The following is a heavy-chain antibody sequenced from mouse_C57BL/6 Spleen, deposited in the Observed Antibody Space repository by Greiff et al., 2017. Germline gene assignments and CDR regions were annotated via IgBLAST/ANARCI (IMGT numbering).Heavy chain of an antibody. CDR2: ISYDGSN. D-gene: IGHD2-4*01. CDR1: GYSITSGYY. CDR3: ARAYDYDEGLAD. Sequence: EVQLQQSGPGLVKPSQSLSLTCSVTGYSITSGYYWNWIRQFPGNKLEWMGYISYDGSNNYNPSLKNRISITRDTSKNQFFLKLNSVTTEETATYYCARAYDYDEGLADWGQGTLVTVSA. V-gene: IGHV3-6*01. J-gene: IGHJ3*01.